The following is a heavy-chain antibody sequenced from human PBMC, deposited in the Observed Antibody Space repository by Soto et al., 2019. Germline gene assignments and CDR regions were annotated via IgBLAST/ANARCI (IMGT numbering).Heavy chain of an antibody. Sequence: PSETLSLTCTVSGGSISDHYYMWIRQSPGKGLEYIGYIYNGGRTDYNPSLKSRVIISVDTSKNQFSLKLTSVTAADTAVYYCARGKYSGSYYDWFDPWGQGTLVTVSS. D-gene: IGHD1-26*01. CDR1: GGSISDHY. CDR2: IYNGGRT. J-gene: IGHJ5*02. V-gene: IGHV4-59*11. CDR3: ARGKYSGSYYDWFDP.